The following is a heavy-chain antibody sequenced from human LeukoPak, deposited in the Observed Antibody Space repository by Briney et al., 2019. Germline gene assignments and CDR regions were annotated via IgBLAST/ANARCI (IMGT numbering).Heavy chain of an antibody. V-gene: IGHV1-8*03. D-gene: IGHD2-21*01. CDR1: GYTFTTYD. Sequence: ASVKVSCKASGYTFTTYDINWVRQAAGQGFEWMGWMNPKSGDAGYADKFQGRVAITRDTSINTAYLVLSALTSDDTAVYYCARGPFGNCGGGPCHFRDIDNWYDPWGQGTLVTVSS. CDR3: ARGPFGNCGGGPCHFRDIDNWYDP. J-gene: IGHJ5*02. CDR2: MNPKSGDA.